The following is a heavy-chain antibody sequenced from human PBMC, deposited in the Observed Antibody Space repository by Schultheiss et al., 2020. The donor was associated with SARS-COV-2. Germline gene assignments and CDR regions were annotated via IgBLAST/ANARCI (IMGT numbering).Heavy chain of an antibody. J-gene: IGHJ4*02. V-gene: IGHV3-23*01. CDR3: ARDLEGELSSADY. CDR1: GFTVSSNY. CDR2: ISGSGGST. Sequence: GGSLRLSCAASGFTVSSNYMNWVRQAPGKGLEWVSAISGSGGSTYYADSVKGRFTISRDNAKNSLYLQMNSLRAEDTAVYYCARDLEGELSSADYWGQGTLVTVSS. D-gene: IGHD3-16*02.